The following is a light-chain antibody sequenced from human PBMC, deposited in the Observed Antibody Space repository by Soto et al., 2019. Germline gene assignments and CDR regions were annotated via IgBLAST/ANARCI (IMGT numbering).Light chain of an antibody. V-gene: IGLV4-69*01. CDR1: SGHSSYA. CDR2: LNSDGSH. J-gene: IGLJ3*02. Sequence: QAVVTQSPSASASLGASVKFTCTLSSGHSSYAIAWHQQQPEKGPRYLMKLNSDGSHSKGDGIPDRFSGSSSGAERYLTISSLQSEDEADYYCQTWGTGIWVFGGGTSSPS. CDR3: QTWGTGIWV.